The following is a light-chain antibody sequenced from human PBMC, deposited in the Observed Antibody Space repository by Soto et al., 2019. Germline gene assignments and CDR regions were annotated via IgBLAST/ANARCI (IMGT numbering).Light chain of an antibody. J-gene: IGKJ2*01. CDR2: DIS. CDR3: QQRIWPRIT. V-gene: IGKV3-11*01. CDR1: QTISRH. Sequence: EIVLTQSPATLSLSPGETATLSCRASQTISRHLAWYQRKPGQAPRLLIYDISYRDTGVPARFSGSGSGTDFTLTIGSLEPEDSAVYYCQQRIWPRITFGQGTRLEIK.